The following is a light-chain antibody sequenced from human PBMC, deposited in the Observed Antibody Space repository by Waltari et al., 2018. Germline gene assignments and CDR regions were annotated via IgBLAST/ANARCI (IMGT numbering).Light chain of an antibody. J-gene: IGLJ3*02. CDR2: EVR. V-gene: IGLV2-14*01. Sequence: QSALTQPAPVPGSPGQSIPLSSPGPSSDFGAYNYSSWYQHPPGKAPKLTISEVRNRPSGVSNRFSGSKSGNMASLTISGLQAEDEADYYCNSYTTSSTWVFGGGTKLTVL. CDR3: NSYTTSSTWV. CDR1: SSDFGAYNY.